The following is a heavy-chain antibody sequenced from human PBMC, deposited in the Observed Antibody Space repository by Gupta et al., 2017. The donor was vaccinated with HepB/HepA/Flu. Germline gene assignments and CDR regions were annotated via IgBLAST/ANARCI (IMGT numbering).Heavy chain of an antibody. V-gene: IGHV3-74*01. CDR1: GFTFSSYR. Sequence: EVQLVESGGGLVQPGGSLRLSCAASGFTFSSYRMHWVRPAPGKGLVWVSRINSDGSTTSYADSVKGRFTISRDNAKNTLSLQMNSLRAEDTAVYYCAREGIATTGHFYGMDVWGQGTTVTVSS. J-gene: IGHJ6*02. CDR2: INSDGSTT. D-gene: IGHD6-13*01. CDR3: AREGIATTGHFYGMDV.